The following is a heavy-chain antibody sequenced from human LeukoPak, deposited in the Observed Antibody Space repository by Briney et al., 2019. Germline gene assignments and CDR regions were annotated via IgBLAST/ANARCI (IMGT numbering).Heavy chain of an antibody. CDR2: INPNSGGT. CDR1: GYTFTSYG. Sequence: ASVKVSCKASGYTFTSYGISWVRQAPGQGLEWMGWINPNSGGTNYAQKFQGRVTMTRDTSISTAYMELSRLRSDDTAVYYCARDLGYYDILTGYYPLNYFDYWGQGTLVTVSS. D-gene: IGHD3-9*01. J-gene: IGHJ4*02. V-gene: IGHV1-2*02. CDR3: ARDLGYYDILTGYYPLNYFDY.